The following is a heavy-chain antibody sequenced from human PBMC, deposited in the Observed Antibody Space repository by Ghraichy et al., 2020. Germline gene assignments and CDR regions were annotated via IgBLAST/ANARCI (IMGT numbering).Heavy chain of an antibody. CDR3: ARDGYNEIEY. Sequence: GGSLRLSCAASGFTFSTYWMRWVRQTPGMGLEWVANIKPDGGEKYYVDSVKGRFTISRDNAKNSLYLQMNSLRAEDTAVYYCARDGYNEIEYWGQGILVTVSS. J-gene: IGHJ4*02. V-gene: IGHV3-7*01. D-gene: IGHD5-24*01. CDR2: IKPDGGEK. CDR1: GFTFSTYW.